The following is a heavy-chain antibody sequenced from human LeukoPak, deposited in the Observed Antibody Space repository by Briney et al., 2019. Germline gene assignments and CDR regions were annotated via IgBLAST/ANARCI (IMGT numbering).Heavy chain of an antibody. D-gene: IGHD6-13*01. CDR1: GFTVSSNY. CDR3: AFKPAAGTRFDY. CDR2: IYSGGST. Sequence: GGSLRLSCAASGFTVSSNYMSWVRQAPGKGLEWVSVIYSGGSTYYADSVKGRFTISRDNSKNTLYLQMNSLRAEDTAVYYCAFKPAAGTRFDYWGQGTLVTVSS. J-gene: IGHJ4*02. V-gene: IGHV3-66*02.